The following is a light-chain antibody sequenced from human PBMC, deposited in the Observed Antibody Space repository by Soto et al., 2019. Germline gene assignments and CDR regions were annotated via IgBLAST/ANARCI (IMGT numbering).Light chain of an antibody. CDR1: QSVSSY. Sequence: EIVLTQSPATLSLSPGERATLSCRASQSVSSYLAWYQQKPGQAPRLLIYDASNRASGIPSRFRGSGSGTDFTLTISSLEPEDFAVYYCQHRSNWPPYTFGQGIKLEMK. J-gene: IGKJ2*01. CDR3: QHRSNWPPYT. CDR2: DAS. V-gene: IGKV3-11*01.